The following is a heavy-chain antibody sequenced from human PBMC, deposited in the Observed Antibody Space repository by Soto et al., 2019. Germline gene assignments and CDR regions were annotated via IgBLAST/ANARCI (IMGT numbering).Heavy chain of an antibody. CDR2: INHSGST. V-gene: IGHV4-34*01. CDR1: GGSFSSYY. Sequence: SETLSLTCAAYGGSFSSYYLSWIRQPPGKGLEWIGEINHSGSTNCNPSLKSRLTISVDTSTNQFSLKLRSVTAADTAVYYCARGSTDDETPDFDYWGQGTLVTVSS. CDR3: ARGSTDDETPDFDY. J-gene: IGHJ4*02.